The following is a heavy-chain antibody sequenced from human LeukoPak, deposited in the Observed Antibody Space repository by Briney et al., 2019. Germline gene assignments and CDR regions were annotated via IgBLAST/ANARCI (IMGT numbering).Heavy chain of an antibody. CDR3: ARFGDYYYYYMDV. D-gene: IGHD3-10*01. V-gene: IGHV4-59*01. CDR1: ADSISNYY. Sequence: SETLSLTCTVSADSISNYYWTWLRQPPGKGLEWIGYIYYSGSTNYNPSLKGRVTISVDTSKNQFSLKLSSVTAADTAVYYCARFGDYYYYYMDVWGKGTTVTVSS. J-gene: IGHJ6*03. CDR2: IYYSGST.